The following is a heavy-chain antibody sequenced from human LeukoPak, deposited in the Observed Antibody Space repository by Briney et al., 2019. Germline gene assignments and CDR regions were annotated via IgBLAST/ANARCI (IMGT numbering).Heavy chain of an antibody. D-gene: IGHD1-1*01. CDR1: GYTFTDHY. Sequence: ASVKLSCKTSGYTFTDHYIHCKWQATGQGPEWMVWINSIIGGIRYAQKFQGRVTLIRVTPARTVIMELNRLTSAAPAVYSCSRTTVAASRGDIDDWGQGTVVSVSS. V-gene: IGHV1-2*02. CDR3: SRTTVAASRGDIDD. CDR2: INSIIGGI. J-gene: IGHJ4*02.